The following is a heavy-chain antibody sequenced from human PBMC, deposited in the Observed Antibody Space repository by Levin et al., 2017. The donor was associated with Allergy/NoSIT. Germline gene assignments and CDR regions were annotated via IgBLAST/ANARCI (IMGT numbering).Heavy chain of an antibody. Sequence: SETLSLTCTVSGGSISSYYWSWIRQPPGKGLEWIGYIYYSGSTNYNPSLKSRVTISVDTSKNQFSLKLSSVTAADTAVYYCARERVAATPLHTNYYYDYYMDVWGKGTTVTVSS. D-gene: IGHD2-15*01. CDR2: IYYSGST. J-gene: IGHJ6*03. CDR1: GGSISSYY. CDR3: ARERVAATPLHTNYYYDYYMDV. V-gene: IGHV4-59*01.